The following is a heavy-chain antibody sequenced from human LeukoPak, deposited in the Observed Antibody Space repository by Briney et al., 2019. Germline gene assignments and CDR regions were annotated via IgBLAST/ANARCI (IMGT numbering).Heavy chain of an antibody. CDR3: AREEGIAAAGTFDY. J-gene: IGHJ4*02. CDR1: GGTFSSYA. CDR2: IIPILGIA. V-gene: IGHV1-69*04. Sequence: ASVKVSCKASGGTFSSYAISWVRQAPGQGLEWMGRIIPILGIADYAQKFQGRVTITADKSTSTAYMELSSLRSEDTAVYYCAREEGIAAAGTFDYWGQGTLVTVSS. D-gene: IGHD6-13*01.